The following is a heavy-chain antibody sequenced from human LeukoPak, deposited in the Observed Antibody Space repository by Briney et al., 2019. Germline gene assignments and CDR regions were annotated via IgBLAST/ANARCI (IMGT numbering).Heavy chain of an antibody. CDR1: GFTFDDYA. CDR2: ISWNSGSI. CDR3: ARDVALSTYHFDSSGLLDY. D-gene: IGHD3-22*01. J-gene: IGHJ4*02. V-gene: IGHV3-9*01. Sequence: GGSLRLSCAASGFTFDDYAMHWVRQAPGKGLEWVSGISWNSGSIGYADSVKGRLTISRENAKNSLSLQMNSLRGEDTAVYYCARDVALSTYHFDSSGLLDYWGQGTLVTVSS.